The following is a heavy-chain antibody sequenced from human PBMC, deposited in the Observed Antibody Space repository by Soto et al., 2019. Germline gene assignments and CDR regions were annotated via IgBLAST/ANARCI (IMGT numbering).Heavy chain of an antibody. CDR2: INPNSGGT. CDR1: GYSLNGYY. V-gene: IGHV1-2*02. Sequence: ASVKVSCKASGYSLNGYYLHWVRQAPGQGPEWMGWINPNSGGTKYVQKFQGRVTMTRDTSISTVYLELSRLRSDDTAVYYCARGWGIAAPGPNWFDPWGQGTLVTVSS. CDR3: ARGWGIAAPGPNWFDP. J-gene: IGHJ5*02. D-gene: IGHD6-13*01.